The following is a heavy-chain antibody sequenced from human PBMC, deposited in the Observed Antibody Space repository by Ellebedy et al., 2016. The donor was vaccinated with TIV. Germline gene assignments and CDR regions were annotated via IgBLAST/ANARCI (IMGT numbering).Heavy chain of an antibody. CDR1: GFTFSSYG. Sequence: GESLKISCAASGFTFSSYGMHWVRQAPGKGLEWVAVIWYDGSNKYYADSVKGRFTISRDNSKNTLYLQMNSLRAEDTAVYYCARDVNGYGGNEYYFDYWGQGTLVTVSS. CDR3: ARDVNGYGGNEYYFDY. V-gene: IGHV3-33*08. CDR2: IWYDGSNK. D-gene: IGHD4-23*01. J-gene: IGHJ4*02.